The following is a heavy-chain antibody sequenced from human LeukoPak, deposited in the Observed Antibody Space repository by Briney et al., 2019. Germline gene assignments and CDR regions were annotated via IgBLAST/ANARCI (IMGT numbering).Heavy chain of an antibody. J-gene: IGHJ4*02. D-gene: IGHD1-26*01. CDR2: INPSGST. CDR3: ARGRRVGANPRYFDY. V-gene: IGHV4-34*01. Sequence: SETLSLTCGVSGGSFNDYYWTWIRQSPGKGLEWVGEINPSGSTNHNPALKSRVTMSIDTSRTQFSLRLSSVTAADTAVFYCARGRRVGANPRYFDYWGQGSLVTVSS. CDR1: GGSFNDYY.